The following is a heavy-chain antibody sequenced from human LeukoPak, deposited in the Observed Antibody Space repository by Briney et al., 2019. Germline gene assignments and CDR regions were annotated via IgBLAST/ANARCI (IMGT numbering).Heavy chain of an antibody. D-gene: IGHD6-13*01. CDR2: ITGSGGST. Sequence: PGGSLRLSCAASGFTFSTYAMSWVRQAPGKGLECVSVITGSGGSTYYADSVKGRFTISRDNSKNTLYLQMNSLRAEDTAVYYCAKDTYSSSWFDAFDIWGQGTMVTVSS. V-gene: IGHV3-23*01. CDR3: AKDTYSSSWFDAFDI. CDR1: GFTFSTYA. J-gene: IGHJ3*02.